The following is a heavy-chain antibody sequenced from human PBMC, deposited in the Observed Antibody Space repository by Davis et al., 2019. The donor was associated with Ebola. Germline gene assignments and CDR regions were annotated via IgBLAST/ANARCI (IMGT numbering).Heavy chain of an antibody. V-gene: IGHV3-30*18. CDR1: GFTFSSYG. Sequence: PGGSLRLSCAASGFTFSSYGMHWVRQAPGKGLEWVAVISYDGSNKYYADSVKGRFTISRDNSKNTLYLQMNSLRAEDTAVYYCAKDQRSETVVVVTPDYWGQGTLVTVSS. J-gene: IGHJ4*02. CDR2: ISYDGSNK. CDR3: AKDQRSETVVVVTPDY. D-gene: IGHD3-22*01.